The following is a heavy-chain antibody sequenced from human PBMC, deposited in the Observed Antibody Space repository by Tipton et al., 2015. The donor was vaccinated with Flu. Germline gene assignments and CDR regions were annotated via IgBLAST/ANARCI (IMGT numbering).Heavy chain of an antibody. V-gene: IGHV4-59*01. J-gene: IGHJ4*02. Sequence: TLSLTCSVSGDSISSFYWSWIRQPPGKGLEWIAYISNSGSSNYNPSLKSRITVSVDTSKNQFSLILSSVTAADTAVYYCARSSRGWYRAMFDWGQGTLVTFSS. D-gene: IGHD6-19*01. CDR1: GDSISSFY. CDR3: ARSSRGWYRAMFD. CDR2: ISNSGSS.